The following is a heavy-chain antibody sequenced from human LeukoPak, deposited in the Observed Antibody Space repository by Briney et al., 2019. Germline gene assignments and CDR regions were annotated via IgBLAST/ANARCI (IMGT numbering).Heavy chain of an antibody. D-gene: IGHD2/OR15-2a*01. CDR1: GYTFTSYY. V-gene: IGHV1-46*01. CDR2: IKPSGGST. Sequence: GASVKVSCKASGYTFTSYYTHWVRQAPGQGLEWMGIIKPSGGSTLYAQKFQGRVTVTSDMSTSTVYVGLSSLRSEDTAVYYCAREVPENFNFDYWGQGTLVTVSS. CDR3: AREVPENFNFDY. J-gene: IGHJ4*02.